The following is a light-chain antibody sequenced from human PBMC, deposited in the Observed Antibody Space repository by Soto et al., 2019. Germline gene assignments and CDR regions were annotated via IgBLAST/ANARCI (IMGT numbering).Light chain of an antibody. V-gene: IGKV1D-12*01. J-gene: IGKJ4*01. Sequence: DIPMTQSPSSVSASVGDRVTITCRASHDISSWLAWYQQIPGKAPKVLIYTASSLQSGVPSRFSGSGSGTDFTLTISSLQPEDFATYYCQQANSFPLTFGGGTKVEIK. CDR3: QQANSFPLT. CDR1: HDISSW. CDR2: TAS.